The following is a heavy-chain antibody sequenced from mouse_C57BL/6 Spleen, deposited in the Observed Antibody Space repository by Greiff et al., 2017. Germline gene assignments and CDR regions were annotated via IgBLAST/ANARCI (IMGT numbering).Heavy chain of an antibody. V-gene: IGHV1-54*01. CDR1: GYAFTNYL. CDR2: INPGSGGT. CDR3: ARSGDYDWFAY. J-gene: IGHJ3*01. Sequence: VKLQESGAELVRPGTSVKVSCKASGYAFTNYLIEWVKQRPGQGLEWIGVINPGSGGTNYNEKFKGKATLTADKSSSTAYMQLSSLTSEDSAVYFCARSGDYDWFAYWGQGTLVTVSA. D-gene: IGHD2-4*01.